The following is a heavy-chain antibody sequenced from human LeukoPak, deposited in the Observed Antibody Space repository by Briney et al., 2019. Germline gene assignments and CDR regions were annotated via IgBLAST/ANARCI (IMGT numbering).Heavy chain of an antibody. V-gene: IGHV1-18*01. CDR3: ARGPSVSGSYWTTYYYYYMDV. D-gene: IGHD1-26*01. Sequence: GASVKVSCKASGYTFTSYGISWVRQAPGQGLEWMGWISGYNGNTNYAQNLQGRVTMTTDTSTSTAYMELSSLRSGDTAVYYCARGPSVSGSYWTTYYYYYMDVWGKGTTVTVSS. CDR1: GYTFTSYG. CDR2: ISGYNGNT. J-gene: IGHJ6*03.